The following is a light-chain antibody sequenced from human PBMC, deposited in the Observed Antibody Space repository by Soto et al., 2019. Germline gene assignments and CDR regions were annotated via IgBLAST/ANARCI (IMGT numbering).Light chain of an antibody. J-gene: IGKJ3*01. CDR3: QQYYSTPFT. V-gene: IGKV4-1*01. CDR1: QSLLYNSKKY. Sequence: DLVMTQSPDSLAVSLGERATINCKSSQSLLYNSKKYLGWYQQKAGQPPKLLIYWASTRESGVPDRFSGSGSGTDFTPTISSLQDEDVAVYSCQQYYSTPFTFGPGTKVEIK. CDR2: WAS.